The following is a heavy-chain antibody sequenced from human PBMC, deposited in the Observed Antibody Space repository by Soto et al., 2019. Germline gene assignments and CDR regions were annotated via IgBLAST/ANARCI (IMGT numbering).Heavy chain of an antibody. CDR2: INPNSGAT. Sequence: PGPPVKVSCKAFGYTFTGYFMHWVRQAPGQGLEWLGWINPNSGATKYAQKFQGRVTLTRDTSINTAYMEMSMLRSDDTAVYYCARGGGTILAPLPWGQGTLVTVSS. V-gene: IGHV1-2*02. CDR3: ARGGGTILAPLP. D-gene: IGHD3-3*01. CDR1: GYTFTGYF. J-gene: IGHJ5*02.